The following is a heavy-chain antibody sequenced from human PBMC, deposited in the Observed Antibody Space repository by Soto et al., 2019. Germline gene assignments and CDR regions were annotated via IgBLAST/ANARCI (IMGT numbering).Heavy chain of an antibody. CDR3: TGVPLDYTCGPDF. Sequence: QVQLQESGPGLVKPSGTLSLTCHVSGSSMSDYYWSWIRQSPGKGLEWFGYIYHTGTTHYTPPLKSRVTMSIDTSSNQFSLRVRSGTAADTAVYFCTGVPLDYTCGPDFWGQGTLVNVSS. J-gene: IGHJ4*02. CDR1: GSSMSDYY. V-gene: IGHV4-59*01. CDR2: IYHTGTT. D-gene: IGHD3-16*01.